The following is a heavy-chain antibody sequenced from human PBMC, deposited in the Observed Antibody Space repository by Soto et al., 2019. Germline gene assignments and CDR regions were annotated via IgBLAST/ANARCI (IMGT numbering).Heavy chain of an antibody. CDR2: ITATNGNT. Sequence: GGSLRLSCVASGFTFKAYAMGWVRQAPGKGLEWVSSITATNGNTYYADSVRGRFTISRDNSRNSLFLQMNGLRPEDSALYYCAKDEGTSSTVFDYWGQGTLVTVSS. CDR3: AKDEGTSSTVFDY. D-gene: IGHD4-4*01. J-gene: IGHJ4*02. CDR1: GFTFKAYA. V-gene: IGHV3-23*01.